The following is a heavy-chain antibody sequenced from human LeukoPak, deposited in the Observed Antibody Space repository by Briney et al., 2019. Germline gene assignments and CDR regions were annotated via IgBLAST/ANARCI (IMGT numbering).Heavy chain of an antibody. Sequence: PGGSLRLSCAASGFTFSSYSMNWVRQAPGKGLEWVSSISSSSSYIYYADSVKGRFTISRDNAKNSLYLQMNSLRAEDTAVYYCARDGLRSSSLFDYYYYYMDVWGKGTTVTVSS. CDR2: ISSSSSYI. CDR1: GFTFSSYS. J-gene: IGHJ6*03. V-gene: IGHV3-21*01. CDR3: ARDGLRSSSLFDYYYYYMDV. D-gene: IGHD6-13*01.